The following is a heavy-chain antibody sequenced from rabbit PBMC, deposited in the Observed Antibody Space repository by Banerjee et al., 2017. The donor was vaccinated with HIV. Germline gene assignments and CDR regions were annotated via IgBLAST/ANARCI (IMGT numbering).Heavy chain of an antibody. J-gene: IGHJ4*01. CDR2: IDGGSSGST. Sequence: QSLEESGGDLVKPGASLTLTCTASGFDLSSYYYMCWVRQAPGKGLEWIACIDGGSSGSTYYASWAKGRFTISKTSSTTVTLEMTSLTAADTATYFCARDVSNNYAYYFYLWGPGTLVTVS. CDR3: ARDVSNNYAYYFYL. D-gene: IGHD8-1*01. V-gene: IGHV1S40*01. CDR1: GFDLSSYYY.